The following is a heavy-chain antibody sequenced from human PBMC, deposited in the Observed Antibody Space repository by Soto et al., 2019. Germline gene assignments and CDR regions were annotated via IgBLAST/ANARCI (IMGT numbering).Heavy chain of an antibody. CDR3: ARGAHYDYVWGSYRDLDY. CDR1: GGSISSSSYY. CDR2: IYYSGCT. J-gene: IGHJ4*02. V-gene: IGHV4-39*07. D-gene: IGHD3-16*02. Sequence: SGTLSLTCTVSGGSISSSSYYWGWIRQPPGKGLEWIGNIYYSGCTYYNPSLKSRVTISVDTSKNPFSLKLSSVTAADTAVYYCARGAHYDYVWGSYRDLDYWGQGTLVPVSS.